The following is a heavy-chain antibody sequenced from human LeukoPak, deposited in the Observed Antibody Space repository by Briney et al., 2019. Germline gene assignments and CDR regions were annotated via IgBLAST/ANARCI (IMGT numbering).Heavy chain of an antibody. J-gene: IGHJ4*02. CDR1: GFTLTSYY. V-gene: IGHV1-46*01. D-gene: IGHD6-19*01. CDR3: VRDQRRIEVAGYYSDY. Sequence: GASVKISCKASGFTLTSYYFFWVRLAPGQGLEWMGILNPKTGTTGYAQKFQGRVSMTRDTSTSTVYMELSGLRSEDSAIYYCVRDQRRIEVAGYYSDYWGQGTLVTVSA. CDR2: LNPKTGTT.